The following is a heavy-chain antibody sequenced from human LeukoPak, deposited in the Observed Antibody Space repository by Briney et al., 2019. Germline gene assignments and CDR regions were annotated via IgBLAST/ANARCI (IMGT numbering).Heavy chain of an antibody. CDR2: INPNSGGT. Sequence: GASVKVSCKASGYTFTGFYMYWVRQAPGQGLEWMGWINPNSGGTNYAQSFQGRVTMTRDTSINTAYMELSRLRSDDTAVYYCARDLTPYYYDSSGYTGFDYWGQRTLVTVSS. J-gene: IGHJ4*02. V-gene: IGHV1-2*02. CDR3: ARDLTPYYYDSSGYTGFDY. D-gene: IGHD3-22*01. CDR1: GYTFTGFY.